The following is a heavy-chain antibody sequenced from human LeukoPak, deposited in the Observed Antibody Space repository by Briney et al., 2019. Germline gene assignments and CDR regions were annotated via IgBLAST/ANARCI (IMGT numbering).Heavy chain of an antibody. CDR1: RFTFSSYA. V-gene: IGHV3-23*01. D-gene: IGHD1-26*01. CDR3: VKDQYSGSYILGYFDC. Sequence: GGSLRLSCAASRFTFSSYAMNWVRQAPGKGLEWVSAISGDGGNTYYADSVKGRFTISRDNSKNTLYLQMNSLRAEDTAVYYCVKDQYSGSYILGYFDCWGQGTLVTVSS. CDR2: ISGDGGNT. J-gene: IGHJ4*02.